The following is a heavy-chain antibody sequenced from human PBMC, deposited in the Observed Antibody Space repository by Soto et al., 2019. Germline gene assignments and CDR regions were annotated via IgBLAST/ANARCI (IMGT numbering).Heavy chain of an antibody. J-gene: IGHJ6*02. CDR3: ASWSNWNPLYYHGLDV. D-gene: IGHD1-20*01. CDR1: GYTFTSYG. V-gene: IGHV1-18*01. CDR2: ISAYNGNT. Sequence: AASVKVSCKASGYTFTSYGISWVRQAPGQGLEWMGWISAYNGNTNYARKLQGRVTMTTDTSTSTAYMELRSLRSDDTAVYYCASWSNWNPLYYHGLDVWGQGTTVTVSS.